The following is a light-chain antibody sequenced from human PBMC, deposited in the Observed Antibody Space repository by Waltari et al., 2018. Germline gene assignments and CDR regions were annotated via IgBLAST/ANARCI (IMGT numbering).Light chain of an antibody. Sequence: EIVLTQSPGTLSLSPGERATLSCRASQTVRTNYLAWYQQKPGQAPTLLSYGASSRATGIPDRCSGSGSGTDLSRTISSPEPEDFAVYYCQQYDISPLTFGGGTKVEIK. CDR3: QQYDISPLT. V-gene: IGKV3-20*01. J-gene: IGKJ4*01. CDR1: QTVRTNY. CDR2: GAS.